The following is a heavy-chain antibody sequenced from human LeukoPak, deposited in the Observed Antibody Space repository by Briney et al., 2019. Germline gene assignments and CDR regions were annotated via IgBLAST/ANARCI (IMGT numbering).Heavy chain of an antibody. CDR2: ISYSGST. V-gene: IGHV4-39*07. D-gene: IGHD3-16*01. CDR1: DGSISSSNYY. CDR3: ARWGFTSAEDY. Sequence: SETLSLTCTVSDGSISSSNYYWGWIRQPPGEGLEWIGSISYSGSTYYNPSLKSRVTISVDTSKNQFSLKLSSVTAADTAVYYCARWGFTSAEDYWGQGTLVTVSS. J-gene: IGHJ4*02.